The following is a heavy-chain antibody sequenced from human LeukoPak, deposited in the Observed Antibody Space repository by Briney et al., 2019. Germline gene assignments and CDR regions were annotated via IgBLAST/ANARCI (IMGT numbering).Heavy chain of an antibody. CDR2: IYSGGST. V-gene: IGHV3-66*01. CDR1: GFTVSSNY. CDR3: ARGSYASNWFDP. D-gene: IGHD3-16*01. Sequence: GGSLRLSCAASGFTVSSNYMSWVRQAPGKGLEWVSVIYSGGSTYYADSVKGRFTISRDNSKNTLYLQMNSLRAEDTAVYYCARGSYASNWFDPRGQGTLVTVSS. J-gene: IGHJ5*02.